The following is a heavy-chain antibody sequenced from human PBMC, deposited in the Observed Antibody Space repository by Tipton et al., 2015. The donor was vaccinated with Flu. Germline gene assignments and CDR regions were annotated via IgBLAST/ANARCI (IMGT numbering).Heavy chain of an antibody. Sequence: TLSLTCTVSGGSISSSSYYWGWIRQPPGKGLEWIGSIYYSGSTNYNPSLKSRVTISVDTSKNQFSLKLSSVTAADTAVYYCARGSAARPSRAFDIWGQGTMVTVSS. CDR3: ARGSAARPSRAFDI. CDR1: GGSISSSSYY. CDR2: IYYSGST. V-gene: IGHV4-39*07. J-gene: IGHJ3*02. D-gene: IGHD6-6*01.